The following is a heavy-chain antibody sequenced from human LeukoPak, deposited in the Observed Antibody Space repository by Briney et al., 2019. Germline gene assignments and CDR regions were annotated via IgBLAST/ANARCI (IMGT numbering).Heavy chain of an antibody. J-gene: IGHJ4*02. CDR2: IIPIFGTA. V-gene: IGHV1-69*13. D-gene: IGHD6-13*01. CDR3: ARVEIYPGIAAAGYLDY. Sequence: GASVKVSCKASGGTFSSYAISWVRQAPGQRLEWMGGIIPIFGTANYAQKFQGRVTITADESTSTAYMELSSLRSEDTAVYYCARVEIYPGIAAAGYLDYWGQGTLVTVSS. CDR1: GGTFSSYA.